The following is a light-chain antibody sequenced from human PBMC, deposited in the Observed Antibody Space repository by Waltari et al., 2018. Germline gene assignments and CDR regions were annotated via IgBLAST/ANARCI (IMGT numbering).Light chain of an antibody. CDR2: LGS. CDR1: QSLLHSNGFNY. J-gene: IGKJ1*01. Sequence: DIVMTQSPLSLPVTPGDPASISCRSSQSLLHSNGFNYLDWYLQKPGQSPQLLIYLGSNRASGVPDRFSGSGSDTDFTLKISRVEAEDVGVYYCMQALQTPRTFGQGTKVEIK. CDR3: MQALQTPRT. V-gene: IGKV2-28*01.